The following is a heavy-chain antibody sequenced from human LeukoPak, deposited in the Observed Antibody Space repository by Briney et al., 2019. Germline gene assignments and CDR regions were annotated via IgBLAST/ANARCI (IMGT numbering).Heavy chain of an antibody. CDR2: IYTSGST. D-gene: IGHD3-9*01. CDR3: ARESSDWLIRSQYCFDY. Sequence: SETLSLTCTVSGGSISSGSYYWSWIRQPAGKGLEWIGRIYTSGSTNYNPSLKSRVTISVDTPKNQFSLNLSSVTAADTAVYYCARESSDWLIRSQYCFDYWGQGTLVTVPS. CDR1: GGSISSGSYY. V-gene: IGHV4-61*02. J-gene: IGHJ4*02.